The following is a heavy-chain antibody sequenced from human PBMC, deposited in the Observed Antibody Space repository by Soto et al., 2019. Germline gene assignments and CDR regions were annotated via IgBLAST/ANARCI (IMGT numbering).Heavy chain of an antibody. CDR1: GFTVSSNY. CDR3: ASMLSSGWYGYFDY. D-gene: IGHD6-19*01. Sequence: EVQLVESGGGLIQPGGSLRLSCAASGFTVSSNYMSWVRQAPGKGLEWVSVIYSGGSTYYADSVKGRFTISRDNSKNTLYLQMNSLRAEDTAVYYCASMLSSGWYGYFDYWGQGTLVTVSS. CDR2: IYSGGST. V-gene: IGHV3-53*01. J-gene: IGHJ4*02.